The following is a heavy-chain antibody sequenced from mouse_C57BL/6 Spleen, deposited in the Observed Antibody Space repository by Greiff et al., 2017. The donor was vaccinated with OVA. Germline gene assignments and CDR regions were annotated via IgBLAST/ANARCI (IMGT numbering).Heavy chain of an antibody. CDR3: TGGYGSSHWYFDV. J-gene: IGHJ1*03. D-gene: IGHD1-1*01. CDR2: IDPETGGT. Sequence: QVQLQQSGAELVRPGASVTLSCKASGYTFTDYEMHWVKQTPVHGLVWIGAIDPETGGTAYNPKFKGKAILTADKYSSTAYMVLRSLTSEDSAVYYCTGGYGSSHWYFDVWGTGTTVTVSA. CDR1: GYTFTDYE. V-gene: IGHV1-15*01.